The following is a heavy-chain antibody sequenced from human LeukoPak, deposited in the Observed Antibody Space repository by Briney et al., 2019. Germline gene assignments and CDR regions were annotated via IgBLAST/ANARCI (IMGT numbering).Heavy chain of an antibody. Sequence: GESLQISFQGSGCSFTSYWVDWVRQMPGKGLGWMGTIYPGDSDTTYSPSFQGQVTISADKSISTAYLQWSSLKASDTAMFYCARHGVGSWYFDLWGRGTLVTVSS. CDR3: ARHGVGSWYFDL. CDR2: IYPGDSDT. J-gene: IGHJ2*01. CDR1: GCSFTSYW. V-gene: IGHV5-51*01. D-gene: IGHD3-10*01.